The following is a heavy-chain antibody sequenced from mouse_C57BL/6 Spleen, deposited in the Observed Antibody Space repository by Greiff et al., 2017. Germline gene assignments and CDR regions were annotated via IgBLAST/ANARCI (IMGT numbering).Heavy chain of an antibody. V-gene: IGHV1-62-2*01. J-gene: IGHJ2*01. CDR2: FYPGSGSI. Sequence: QVQLQQSGAELVKPGASVKLSCKASGYTFTEYTIHWVKQRSGQGLEWIGWFYPGSGSIKYNEKFKDKATLTADKSSSTVYMVLSRLTSDAAAVYCGARHEDEYGGFDYWGQGTTLTVSS. CDR3: ARHEDEYGGFDY. CDR1: GYTFTEYT. D-gene: IGHD5-1*01.